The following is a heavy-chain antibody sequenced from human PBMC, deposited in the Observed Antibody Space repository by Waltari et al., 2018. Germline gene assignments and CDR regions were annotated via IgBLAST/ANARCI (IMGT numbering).Heavy chain of an antibody. D-gene: IGHD5-12*01. J-gene: IGHJ3*01. V-gene: IGHV4-39*01. CDR1: GVSITSNSHY. Sequence: QLQLQESGPRLVRPSETLSLICRVSGVSITSNSHYWAWIRQSPGQGLEWIGTVSYSGTPYISPSLKSRVSVSRDTSKSQVSLILGSVTAADMAVYYCATYIGASVGTAAFDVWGQGTMVTVSS. CDR3: ATYIGASVGTAAFDV. CDR2: VSYSGTP.